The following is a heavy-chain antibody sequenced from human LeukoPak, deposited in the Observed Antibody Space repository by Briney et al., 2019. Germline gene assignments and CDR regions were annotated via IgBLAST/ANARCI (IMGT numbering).Heavy chain of an antibody. V-gene: IGHV1-8*01. CDR3: ARVRDYYYYMDV. J-gene: IGHJ6*03. CDR2: MNPNSGNT. Sequence: ASVKVSCKASGYTFTSHDINWVRQATGQGLEWMGWMNPNSGNTGYAQKFQGRVTMTRNTSISTAYMELSSLRSEDTAVYYCARVRDYYYYMDVWGKGTTVTVSS. CDR1: GYTFTSHD.